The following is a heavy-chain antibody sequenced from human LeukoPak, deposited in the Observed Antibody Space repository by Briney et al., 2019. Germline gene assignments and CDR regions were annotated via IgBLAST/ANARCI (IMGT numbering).Heavy chain of an antibody. Sequence: PGGSLRLSCAASGFTFSRDSMNWVRQAPGKGLEWISYISRDSGIIYYADSVRGRFTASRDNAKNSLYLQMNSLRAEDTAVYYCVRGNPECCGVVPANIDDYWGQGTLVTVSS. CDR3: VRGNPECCGVVPANIDDY. V-gene: IGHV3-48*01. CDR1: GFTFSRDS. J-gene: IGHJ4*02. CDR2: ISRDSGII. D-gene: IGHD2-15*01.